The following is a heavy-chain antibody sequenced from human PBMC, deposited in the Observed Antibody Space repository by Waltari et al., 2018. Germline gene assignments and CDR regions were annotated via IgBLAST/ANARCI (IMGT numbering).Heavy chain of an antibody. CDR2: MNPNSGNT. J-gene: IGHJ6*02. CDR3: ARGGIGPFYYYYYGMDV. CDR1: GYTFTSYD. V-gene: IGHV1-8*01. Sequence: QVQLVQSGAEVKKPGASVKVSCTASGYTFTSYDINWVRQATGQGLEWMGWMNPNSGNTGYAQKFQGRVTMTRNTSISTAYMELSSLRSEDTAVYYCARGGIGPFYYYYYGMDVWGQGTTVTVSS.